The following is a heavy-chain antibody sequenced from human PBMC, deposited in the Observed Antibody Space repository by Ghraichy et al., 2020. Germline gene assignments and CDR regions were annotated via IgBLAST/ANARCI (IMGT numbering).Heavy chain of an antibody. CDR1: GGSVSSGSYY. CDR3: ARGADYDFWSGAGFDY. V-gene: IGHV4-61*01. CDR2: IYYSGST. Sequence: ESLNISCTVSGGSVSSGSYYWSWIRQPPGKGLEWIGYIYYSGSTNYNPSLKSRVTISVDTSKNQFSLKLSSVTAADTAVYYCARGADYDFWSGAGFDYWGQGTLVTVSS. D-gene: IGHD3-3*01. J-gene: IGHJ4*02.